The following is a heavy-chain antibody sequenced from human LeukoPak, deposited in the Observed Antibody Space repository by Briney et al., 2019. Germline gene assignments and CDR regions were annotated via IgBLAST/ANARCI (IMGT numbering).Heavy chain of an antibody. Sequence: GGSLRLSCAASGFTFSSYGMHWVRQAPGKGLEWVAFIRYDGSNKYYADSVKGRFTISRDNSKNTLYLQMNSLRAEDTAVYYCAKERGQLVVRGYYYYMDVWGKGTTVTVSS. D-gene: IGHD6-6*01. V-gene: IGHV3-30*02. CDR1: GFTFSSYG. CDR2: IRYDGSNK. J-gene: IGHJ6*03. CDR3: AKERGQLVVRGYYYYMDV.